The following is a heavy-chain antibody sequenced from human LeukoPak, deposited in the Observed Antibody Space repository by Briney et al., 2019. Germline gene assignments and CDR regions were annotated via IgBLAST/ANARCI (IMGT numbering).Heavy chain of an antibody. CDR1: GFTFDDYA. Sequence: PGGSLRLSCAASGFTFDDYAMHWVRQAPGKGLEWVSGISWNSGSIGYADSVKGRFTISRDNAKNSLYLQMNSLRAEDTAVYYCARDTAMAPYYFDYWGQGTLVTVSS. D-gene: IGHD5-18*01. CDR2: ISWNSGSI. J-gene: IGHJ4*02. V-gene: IGHV3-9*01. CDR3: ARDTAMAPYYFDY.